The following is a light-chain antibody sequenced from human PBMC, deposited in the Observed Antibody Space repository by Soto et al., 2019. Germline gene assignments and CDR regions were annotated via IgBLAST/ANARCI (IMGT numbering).Light chain of an antibody. CDR1: SSDVGGYNY. J-gene: IGLJ3*02. CDR3: CSYTSSDTHLL. V-gene: IGLV2-14*01. CDR2: EVI. Sequence: QSALTQPASVSGSPGQSITISCTGSSSDVGGYNYVSWYQQHPGKAPKLMIYEVINRPSGVSSRFSGSKSGNTDSLTISGLQAEDEAHYYCCSYTSSDTHLLFGGGTKVTVL.